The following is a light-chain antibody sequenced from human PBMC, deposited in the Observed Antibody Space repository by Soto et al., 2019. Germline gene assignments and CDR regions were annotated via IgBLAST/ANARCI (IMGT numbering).Light chain of an antibody. CDR2: WAS. V-gene: IGKV4-1*01. CDR1: QSVLYSSNNKNQ. J-gene: IGKJ1*01. CDR3: QQYYSTPQT. Sequence: DNVMTQSPDSLAVSLGERATINCKSSQSVLYSSNNKNQLGWYQQKPGQPPKLLIYWASTRESGVPDRFSGSGSGTDFTLTISSLQAEDVAVYYCQQYYSTPQTFGQGTKVEIK.